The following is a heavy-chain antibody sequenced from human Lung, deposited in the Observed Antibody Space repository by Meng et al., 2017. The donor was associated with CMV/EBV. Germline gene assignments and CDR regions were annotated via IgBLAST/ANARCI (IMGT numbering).Heavy chain of an antibody. CDR1: GFTVSSNY. CDR3: ARGYSRVFDP. J-gene: IGHJ5*02. V-gene: IGHV3-53*01. D-gene: IGHD3-22*01. CDR2: IYAGGAT. Sequence: ESXKISCAASGFTVSSNYMSWVRQAPGKGLEWVSVIYAGGATYYADSVKGRFTISRDNSKNTLYLQMNSLRAEDTAVYYCARGYSRVFDPWGRGTLVTVSS.